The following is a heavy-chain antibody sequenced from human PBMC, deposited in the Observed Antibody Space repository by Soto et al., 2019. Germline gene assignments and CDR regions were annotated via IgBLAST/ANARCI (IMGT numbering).Heavy chain of an antibody. CDR2: ISGSGGSS. D-gene: IGHD6-13*01. V-gene: IGHV3-23*01. J-gene: IGHJ6*02. Sequence: PGGSLRLSCAASGFAFSTYAMTWVRQAPGKGLEWVSVISGSGGSSYYAASVKGRLTISRDNSKNTLYLQMNGLRAEDTALYYCAKVTKRAAAGRYEYYKYGMDVWGQGTTVT. CDR3: AKVTKRAAAGRYEYYKYGMDV. CDR1: GFAFSTYA.